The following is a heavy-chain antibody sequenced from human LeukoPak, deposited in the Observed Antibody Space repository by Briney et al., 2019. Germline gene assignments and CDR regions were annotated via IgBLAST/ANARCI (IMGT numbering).Heavy chain of an antibody. CDR2: ISYDGSNK. J-gene: IGHJ4*02. CDR1: GFTFSSYG. Sequence: GGSLRLSCAASGFTFSSYGMHWVRQAPGKGLEWVAVISYDGSNKYYADSVKGRFTISRDNSKNTLYLQMNSLRAEDTAAYYCARGRLRFDYWGQGTLVTVSS. D-gene: IGHD5-12*01. CDR3: ARGRLRFDY. V-gene: IGHV3-30*03.